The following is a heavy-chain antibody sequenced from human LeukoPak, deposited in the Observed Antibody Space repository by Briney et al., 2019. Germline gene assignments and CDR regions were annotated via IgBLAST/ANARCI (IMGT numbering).Heavy chain of an antibody. CDR1: GFTFSSYA. D-gene: IGHD3-10*01. CDR2: ISSDSNNI. V-gene: IGHV3-48*01. Sequence: GGSLRLSCAASGFTFSSYAMHWVRQAPGKGLEWVSYISSDSNNIQYADSVKGRFTISRDNAKNSLYLQMNSLRAEDTAVYFCSGDPGDYWGQGTLVTVSS. CDR3: SGDPGDY. J-gene: IGHJ4*02.